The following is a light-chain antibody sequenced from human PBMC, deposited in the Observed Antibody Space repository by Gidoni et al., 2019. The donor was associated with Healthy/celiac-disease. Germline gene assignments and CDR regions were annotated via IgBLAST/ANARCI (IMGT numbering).Light chain of an antibody. V-gene: IGKV3-15*01. CDR2: GAS. Sequence: EILMTQSPSTLSVSPGERATLSCRASHSVNSNLAWYQQKPGQAPRLLIYGASTRATGIPARFSGSGSGTEFTLTISSRQSEDFAVYYCQQYNNWPPLTFGGGTKVEIK. CDR3: QQYNNWPPLT. J-gene: IGKJ4*01. CDR1: HSVNSN.